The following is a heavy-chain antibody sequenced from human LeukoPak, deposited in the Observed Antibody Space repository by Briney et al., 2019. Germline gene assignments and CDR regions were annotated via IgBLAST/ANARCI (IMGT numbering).Heavy chain of an antibody. V-gene: IGHV3-23*01. CDR3: ARDPSSSWYGRGYFDY. J-gene: IGHJ4*02. CDR1: GFTFSSYA. D-gene: IGHD6-13*01. Sequence: GGSLRLSCAASGFTFSSYAMSWVRQAPGKGLKWVSAISGSGGSTYYADSVKGRFTISRDNSKNTLYLQMNSLRAEDTAVYYCARDPSSSWYGRGYFDYWGQGTLVTVSS. CDR2: ISGSGGST.